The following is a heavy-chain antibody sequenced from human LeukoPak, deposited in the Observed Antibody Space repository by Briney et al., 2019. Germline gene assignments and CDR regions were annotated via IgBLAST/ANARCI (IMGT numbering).Heavy chain of an antibody. Sequence: PSETLSLTCTVSGGSISSYYWSWIRQPSGKGLERIGYIFHSGSSYYNPSLKSRVTISVDKSKNQFSLRLTSVTAADTAVYYCARELWFVNAPGSWFDPWGQGTLVTVSS. D-gene: IGHD3-10*01. CDR2: IFHSGSS. CDR3: ARELWFVNAPGSWFDP. J-gene: IGHJ5*02. V-gene: IGHV4-59*12. CDR1: GGSISSYY.